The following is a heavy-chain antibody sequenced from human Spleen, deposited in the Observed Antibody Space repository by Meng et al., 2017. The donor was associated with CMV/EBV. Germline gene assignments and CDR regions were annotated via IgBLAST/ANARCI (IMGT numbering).Heavy chain of an antibody. V-gene: IGHV3-74*01. J-gene: IGHJ4*02. CDR2: IKSDDSSA. CDR1: GFSFGTYG. CDR3: ARGGAVGLTVYFDY. Sequence: GESLKISCAASGFSFGTYGMHWVRQAPGKGLVWVSRIKSDDSSASYADSVKGRFTISRDNAKNTLYLQMNSLRAEDTAVYYCARGGAVGLTVYFDYWGQGTLVTVSS. D-gene: IGHD6-19*01.